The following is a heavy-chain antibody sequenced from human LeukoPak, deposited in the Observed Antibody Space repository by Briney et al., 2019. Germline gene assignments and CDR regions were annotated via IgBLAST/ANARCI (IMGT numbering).Heavy chain of an antibody. Sequence: ALVKVSCKASGGTFSSYAISWVRQAPGQGLEWMGGIIPIFGTANYAQKFQGRVTITADESTSTAYMELSSLRSEDTAVYYCARDLRDTAMVNLVLWGQGTLVTVSS. CDR2: IIPIFGTA. CDR3: ARDLRDTAMVNLVL. D-gene: IGHD5-18*01. J-gene: IGHJ4*02. CDR1: GGTFSSYA. V-gene: IGHV1-69*13.